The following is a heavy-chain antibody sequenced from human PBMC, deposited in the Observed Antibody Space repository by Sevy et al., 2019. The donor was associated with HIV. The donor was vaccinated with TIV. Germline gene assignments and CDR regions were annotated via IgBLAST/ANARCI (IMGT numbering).Heavy chain of an antibody. V-gene: IGHV4-38-2*02. J-gene: IGHJ1*01. CDR2: IFHSGST. Sequence: SETLSLTCAVSGYDISSNSYWGWIRQPPGKGLEWIGSIFHSGSTYYNPSLKSRVTISVDTSKNQFSLNLSSVTAADTAIYFCATDQAYYDYTWGSYRFEYFQHWGRGTLVTVSS. CDR3: ATDQAYYDYTWGSYRFEYFQH. CDR1: GYDISSNSY. D-gene: IGHD3-16*02.